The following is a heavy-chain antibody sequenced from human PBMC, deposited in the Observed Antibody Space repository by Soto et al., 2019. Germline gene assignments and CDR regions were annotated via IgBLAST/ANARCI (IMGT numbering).Heavy chain of an antibody. CDR2: IYYSGST. D-gene: IGHD6-13*01. CDR3: ARRERAAGTDWWFDP. Sequence: QLQLQESGPGLVKLSETQSLTCTVSGGSISSSSFHRGWIRQPPGKGLGWIGSIYYSGSTYYSPSLKSRVTISVDTSKNQFSLKLSSVTAADTAVYYCARRERAAGTDWWFDPWGQGTLVTVSS. V-gene: IGHV4-39*01. J-gene: IGHJ5*02. CDR1: GGSISSSSFH.